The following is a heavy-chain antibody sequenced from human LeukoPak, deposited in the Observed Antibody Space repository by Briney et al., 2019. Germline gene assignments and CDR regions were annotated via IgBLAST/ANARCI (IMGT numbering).Heavy chain of an antibody. V-gene: IGHV3-21*01. J-gene: IGHJ6*02. CDR1: GFTFSNYT. CDR3: ARDWGYCSSTSCFYYGMDV. CDR2: ITSSSDYM. Sequence: PGGSLRLSCAASGFTFSNYTMNWVRQAPGKGLEWVSSITSSSDYMYYADSVKGRFTISRDNAKNSLYLQMNSLRAEDTAVYYCARDWGYCSSTSCFYYGMDVWGQGTTVTVSS. D-gene: IGHD2-2*01.